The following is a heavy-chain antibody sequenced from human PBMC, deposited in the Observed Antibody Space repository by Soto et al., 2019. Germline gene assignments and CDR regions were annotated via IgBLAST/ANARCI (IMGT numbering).Heavy chain of an antibody. D-gene: IGHD4-17*01. V-gene: IGHV3-7*05. J-gene: IGHJ3*02. CDR3: ARDVNYGDGTAYYDVFDI. Sequence: DVQLVESGGDLVQPGGSLRLSCAASGFTFGNYWMAWVRQAPGKGLEWVANIRGDGSREYYLDPVRGRFSVSRDNAQESLYLQMTGLRVEDTAVYYCARDVNYGDGTAYYDVFDIWGQGTVVTVSS. CDR1: GFTFGNYW. CDR2: IRGDGSRE.